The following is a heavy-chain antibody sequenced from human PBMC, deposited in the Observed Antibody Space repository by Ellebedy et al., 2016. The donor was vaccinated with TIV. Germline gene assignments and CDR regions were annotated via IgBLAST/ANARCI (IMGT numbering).Heavy chain of an antibody. CDR3: VRDLSTADYRDY. CDR2: INPIGGST. J-gene: IGHJ4*02. Sequence: ASVKVSCKASGYTFTSYFIYWVRQAPGQGLEWMGVINPIGGSTTYAQKFQGRVTMTRDTSTSTVYMELSSLRPEDTALYYCVRDLSTADYRDYWGQGTLVTVSS. CDR1: GYTFTSYF. V-gene: IGHV1-46*01. D-gene: IGHD4-11*01.